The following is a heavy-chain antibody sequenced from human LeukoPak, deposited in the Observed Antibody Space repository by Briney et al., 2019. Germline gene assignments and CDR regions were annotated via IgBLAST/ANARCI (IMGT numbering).Heavy chain of an antibody. CDR1: GFTFSSYA. CDR2: ISGSGGST. Sequence: AGGSLRLSCAASGFTFSSYAMSWVRQAPGKGLEWVSAISGSGGSTYYADSVKGRFTISRDNSKNTLYLQMNSLRAEDTAVYYCAKDSTPAAPEWELPDYWGQGTLVTVSS. J-gene: IGHJ4*02. D-gene: IGHD1-26*01. CDR3: AKDSTPAAPEWELPDY. V-gene: IGHV3-23*01.